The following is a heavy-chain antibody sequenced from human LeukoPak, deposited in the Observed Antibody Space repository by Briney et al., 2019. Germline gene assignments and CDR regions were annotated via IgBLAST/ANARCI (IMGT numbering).Heavy chain of an antibody. CDR1: GFSFSNYS. D-gene: IGHD2-8*01. Sequence: GSLRLSCAASGFSFSNYSMNWVRQAPGKGLEWVSSINSSSGYIYYADSVKGRFTIPRDNAKNSLYLQMNSLRAEDTAVYYCARAGTNFWYFDLWGRGTLVAVSS. J-gene: IGHJ2*01. CDR3: ARAGTNFWYFDL. CDR2: INSSSGYI. V-gene: IGHV3-21*01.